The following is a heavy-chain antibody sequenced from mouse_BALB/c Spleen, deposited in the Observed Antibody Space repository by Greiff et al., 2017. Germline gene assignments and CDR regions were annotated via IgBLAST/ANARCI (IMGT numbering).Heavy chain of an antibody. D-gene: IGHD3-2*02. V-gene: IGHV1S29*02. CDR2: IYPYNGGT. CDR1: GYTFTDYN. CDR3: ARLEAGDWYFDV. J-gene: IGHJ1*01. Sequence: VQLQQSGPELVKPGASVKISCKASGYTFTDYNMHWVKQSHGKSLEWIGYIYPYNGGTGYNQKFKSKATLTVDNSSSTAYMELRSLTSEDSAVYYCARLEAGDWYFDVWGAGTTVTVSS.